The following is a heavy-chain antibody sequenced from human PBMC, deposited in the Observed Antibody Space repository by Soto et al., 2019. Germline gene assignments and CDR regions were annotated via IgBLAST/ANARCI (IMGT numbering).Heavy chain of an antibody. CDR3: ARVRGSWYNDY. Sequence: SETLSLTCTVSGGSISSYYWSWIRQPPGKGLEWIGYIYYSGSTNYNPSLKSRVTISVDTSKNQFSLKLSSVTAADTAVYYCARVRGSWYNDYWGQGTLVTVSS. D-gene: IGHD1-26*01. CDR2: IYYSGST. CDR1: GGSISSYY. V-gene: IGHV4-59*01. J-gene: IGHJ4*02.